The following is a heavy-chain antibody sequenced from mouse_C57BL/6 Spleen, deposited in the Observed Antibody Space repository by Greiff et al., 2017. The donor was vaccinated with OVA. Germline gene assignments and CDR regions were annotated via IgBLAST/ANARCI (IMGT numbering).Heavy chain of an antibody. Sequence: VQLQQPGAELVKPGASVKMSCKASGYTFTSYWITWVKQRPGQGLAWIGDIYPGSGSTNYNEKFKSKATLTVDTSSSTAYMQLSSLTSEDSAVYYCARTGLRSAMDYWGQGTSVTVAS. CDR1: GYTFTSYW. CDR3: ARTGLRSAMDY. J-gene: IGHJ4*01. CDR2: IYPGSGST. D-gene: IGHD1-1*01. V-gene: IGHV1-55*01.